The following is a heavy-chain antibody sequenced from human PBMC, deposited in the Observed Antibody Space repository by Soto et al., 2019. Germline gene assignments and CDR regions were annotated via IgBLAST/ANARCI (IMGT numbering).Heavy chain of an antibody. CDR1: GYTFTGYY. J-gene: IGHJ4*02. D-gene: IGHD3-9*01. CDR2: INPNSGGT. Sequence: ASVKVSCKASGYTFTGYYMHWVRQAPGQGLEWMGWINPNSGGTNYAQKFQGWVTMTRDTSISTAYMELSRLRSEDTAVYYCARNLMDYDILTGYYMGYYFDYWGQGTLVTVSS. V-gene: IGHV1-2*04. CDR3: ARNLMDYDILTGYYMGYYFDY.